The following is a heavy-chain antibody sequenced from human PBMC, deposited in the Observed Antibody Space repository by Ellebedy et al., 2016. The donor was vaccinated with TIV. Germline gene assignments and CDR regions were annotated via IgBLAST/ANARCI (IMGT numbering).Heavy chain of an antibody. CDR1: GGSIRGYY. J-gene: IGHJ6*02. CDR3: ARDGVDGMDV. V-gene: IGHV4-59*01. Sequence: SETLSLTCTVSGGSIRGYYWTWIRQSPGKGLEWVGNIDYSGSTKYNPSLKSQVTISVDRSKNQLSLKLRFASAADTAVYYCARDGVDGMDVWGQGTTVAVSS. D-gene: IGHD2-15*01. CDR2: IDYSGST.